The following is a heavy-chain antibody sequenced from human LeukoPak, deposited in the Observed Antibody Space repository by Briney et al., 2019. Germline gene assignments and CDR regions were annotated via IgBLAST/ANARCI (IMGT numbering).Heavy chain of an antibody. V-gene: IGHV3-74*01. CDR2: INSDGSST. CDR3: ARGIQLWSPDAFDI. J-gene: IGHJ3*02. CDR1: GFTFSSYW. Sequence: GGTLRLSCAASGFTFSSYWMHWVRQAPGKGLVWVSRINSDGSSTSYADSVKGRFTISRDNAKNTLYLQMNSLRAEDTAVYYCARGIQLWSPDAFDIWGQGTMVTVSS. D-gene: IGHD5-18*01.